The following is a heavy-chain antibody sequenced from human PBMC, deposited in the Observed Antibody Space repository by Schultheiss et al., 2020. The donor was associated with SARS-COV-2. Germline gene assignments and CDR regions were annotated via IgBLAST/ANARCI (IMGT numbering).Heavy chain of an antibody. J-gene: IGHJ5*02. CDR2: ISSSSSTI. V-gene: IGHV3-48*04. Sequence: GGSLRLSCAASGFTFSSYSMNWVRQAPGKGLEWVSYISSSSSTIYYADSVKGRFIISRDNAKNSLYLQMNSLRAEDTAVYYCARAGPQDWFDPWGQGTLVTVSS. CDR3: ARAGPQDWFDP. CDR1: GFTFSSYS.